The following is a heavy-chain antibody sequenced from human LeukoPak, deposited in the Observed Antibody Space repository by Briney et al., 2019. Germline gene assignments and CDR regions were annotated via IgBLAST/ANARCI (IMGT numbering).Heavy chain of an antibody. D-gene: IGHD1-26*01. J-gene: IGHJ4*02. V-gene: IGHV3-66*01. CDR2: IYSGGDT. CDR3: ARRSGEGYFDY. Sequence: PGGSLRLSCEVSGFIVSRNYMTWVRQAPGKGLEWLSVIYSGGDTYYADSVKGRFIISRDDSKNTLYLQMNSLRAEDTAVYYCARRSGEGYFDYWGQGTLVTVSS. CDR1: GFIVSRNY.